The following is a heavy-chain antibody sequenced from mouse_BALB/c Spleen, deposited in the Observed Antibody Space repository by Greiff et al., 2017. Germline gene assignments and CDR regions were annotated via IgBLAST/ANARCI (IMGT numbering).Heavy chain of an antibody. Sequence: EVHLVESGGGLVKPGGSLKLSCAASGFTFSDYYMYWVRQTPEKRLEWVATISDGGSYTYYPDSVKGRFTISRDNAKNNLYLQMSSLKSEDTAMYYCARSGQDYGPFDYWGQGTTLTVSS. J-gene: IGHJ2*01. CDR2: ISDGGSYT. CDR1: GFTFSDYY. V-gene: IGHV5-4*02. D-gene: IGHD1-2*01. CDR3: ARSGQDYGPFDY.